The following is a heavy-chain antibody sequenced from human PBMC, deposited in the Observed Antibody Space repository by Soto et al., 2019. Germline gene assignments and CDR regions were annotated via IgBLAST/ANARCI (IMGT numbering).Heavy chain of an antibody. V-gene: IGHV3-23*01. J-gene: IGHJ4*02. CDR2: IRSSGGFT. CDR1: GFTFSSSG. Sequence: QPGGSLRLSCATSGFTFSSSGMNWVRLAPGKGLEWVSGIRSSGGFTDYADSVRGRFTISRDNSKNTLYLQMNSLRAEDTAVYYCTKRSVGLNSVVGPVAVPGDYWGQGTRVTVSS. D-gene: IGHD2-2*01. CDR3: TKRSVGLNSVVGPVAVPGDY.